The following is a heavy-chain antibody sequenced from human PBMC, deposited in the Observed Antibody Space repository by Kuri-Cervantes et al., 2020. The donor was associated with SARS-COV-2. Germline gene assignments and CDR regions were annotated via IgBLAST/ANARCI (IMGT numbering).Heavy chain of an antibody. CDR2: IYYSGST. J-gene: IGHJ5*02. Sequence: GSLRLSCTVSGGSISSSSYYWGWIRQPPGNGLEWIGSIYYSGSTYYNPSLKSRVTISVDTSKNQFSLKLSSVTAADTAVYYCARQMMSSITIFGVVITRNWFDPWGQGTLVTVSS. CDR3: ARQMMSSITIFGVVITRNWFDP. V-gene: IGHV4-39*01. D-gene: IGHD3-3*01. CDR1: GGSISSSSYY.